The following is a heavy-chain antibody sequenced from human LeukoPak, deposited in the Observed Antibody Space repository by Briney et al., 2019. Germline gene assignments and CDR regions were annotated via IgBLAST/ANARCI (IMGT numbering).Heavy chain of an antibody. V-gene: IGHV3-74*01. CDR2: ISSDGSTT. CDR3: ARGEYEIS. D-gene: IGHD3-9*01. J-gene: IGHJ4*02. CDR1: GFTLSNYW. Sequence: GGSLRLSCAGSGFTLSNYWMYWVRQDARKALVWVARISSDGSTTRYADSVQGRFTISRDNARNMLYLQMNSLRAEDSAVYYCARGEYEISWGQGTLVIVSS.